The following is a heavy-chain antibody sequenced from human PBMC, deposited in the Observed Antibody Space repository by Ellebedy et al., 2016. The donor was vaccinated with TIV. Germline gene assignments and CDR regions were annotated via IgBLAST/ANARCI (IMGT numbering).Heavy chain of an antibody. D-gene: IGHD5-24*01. Sequence: SETLSLTXTVSGGSISSSSYYWGWIRQPPGKGLEWIGSIYYSGSTYYNPSLKSRVTISVDTSKNQFSLKLSSVTAADTAVYYCAITEMATIRGWFDPWGQGTLVTVSS. CDR2: IYYSGST. CDR3: AITEMATIRGWFDP. V-gene: IGHV4-39*01. J-gene: IGHJ5*02. CDR1: GGSISSSSYY.